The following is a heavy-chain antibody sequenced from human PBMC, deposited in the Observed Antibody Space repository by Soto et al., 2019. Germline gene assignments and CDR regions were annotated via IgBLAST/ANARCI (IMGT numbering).Heavy chain of an antibody. J-gene: IGHJ6*02. CDR1: GYPFNKIA. Sequence: QVQLVQSGGEVKKPGASVRVSCQASGYPFNKIAIHWARQAPGHGLAWLGRMTGRSGDPNCAPTVRDRITMATDTSDDAAYMELRSLRSDDMAVYYCARGGGLGTGKHHCGLEVWGQGTTVTV. D-gene: IGHD1-1*01. V-gene: IGHV1-18*03. CDR3: ARGGGLGTGKHHCGLEV. CDR2: MTGRSGDP.